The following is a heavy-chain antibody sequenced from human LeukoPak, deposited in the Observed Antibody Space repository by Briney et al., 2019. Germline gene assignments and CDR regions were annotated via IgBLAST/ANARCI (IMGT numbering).Heavy chain of an antibody. J-gene: IGHJ4*02. Sequence: GGSLRLSSGASGFTFSSYAMSWVRQAPGKGLEWVSAISGSGGSTYYADSVKGRFTISRDNSKNTLYLQMNSLRAEDTAVYYCAKTLSYYYDSSGYFDYWGQGTLVTVSS. D-gene: IGHD3-22*01. V-gene: IGHV3-23*01. CDR1: GFTFSSYA. CDR3: AKTLSYYYDSSGYFDY. CDR2: ISGSGGST.